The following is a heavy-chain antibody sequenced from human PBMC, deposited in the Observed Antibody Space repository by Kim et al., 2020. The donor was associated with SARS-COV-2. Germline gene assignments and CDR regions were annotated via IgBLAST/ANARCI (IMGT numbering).Heavy chain of an antibody. Sequence: SETLSLTCAVYGGSFSGYYWSWIRQPPGKGLEWIGEINHSGSTNYNPSLKSRVTISVDTSKNQFSLKLSSVTAADTAVYYCARVRWSGRNWFDPWGQGTLVTVSS. CDR1: GGSFSGYY. J-gene: IGHJ5*02. D-gene: IGHD1-26*01. CDR3: ARVRWSGRNWFDP. CDR2: INHSGST. V-gene: IGHV4-34*01.